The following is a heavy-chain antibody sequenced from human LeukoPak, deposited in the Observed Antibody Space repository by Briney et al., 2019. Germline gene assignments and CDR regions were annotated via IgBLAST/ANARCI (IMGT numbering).Heavy chain of an antibody. CDR1: GGSFSGYY. V-gene: IGHV4-34*01. CDR2: INHSGST. Sequence: PSETLSLTCAVYGGSFSGYYWSWIRQPPGKGLEWIGEINHSGSTNYNPSLKSRVTISVDTSKNQFSLKLSFVTAADTAVYYCARGGSIRYFDWLLYAGYFDYWGQGTLVTVSS. D-gene: IGHD3-9*01. CDR3: ARGGSIRYFDWLLYAGYFDY. J-gene: IGHJ4*02.